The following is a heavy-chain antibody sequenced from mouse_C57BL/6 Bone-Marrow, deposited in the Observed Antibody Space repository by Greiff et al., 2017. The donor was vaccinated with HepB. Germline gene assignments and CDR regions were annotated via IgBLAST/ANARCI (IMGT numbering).Heavy chain of an antibody. J-gene: IGHJ2*01. CDR2: IDPSDSYT. V-gene: IGHV1-59*01. D-gene: IGHD2-4*01. Sequence: QVLLQQPGAELVRPGTSVKLSCKASGYTFTSYWMHWVKQRPGQGLEWIGVIDPSDSYTNYNQKFKGKATLTVDTSSSTAYMQLSSLTSEDSAVYYCARREDYDDYGGQGTTLTVSA. CDR3: ARREDYDDY. CDR1: GYTFTSYW.